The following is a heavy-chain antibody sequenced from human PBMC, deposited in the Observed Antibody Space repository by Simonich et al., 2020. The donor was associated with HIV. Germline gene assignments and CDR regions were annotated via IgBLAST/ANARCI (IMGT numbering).Heavy chain of an antibody. J-gene: IGHJ4*02. Sequence: QVQLVQSGAEVKKPGASVKVSCKASGYTFTVYTMHWGRQAPGKGLEWMGRINPNSGGTNDAQKFQGRVTITRDTSISTAYMELSRLRSDDTAVYYCARVAYYCSSTSCYAYYFDYWGQGTLVTVSS. D-gene: IGHD2-2*01. CDR2: INPNSGGT. V-gene: IGHV1-2*06. CDR1: GYTFTVYT. CDR3: ARVAYYCSSTSCYAYYFDY.